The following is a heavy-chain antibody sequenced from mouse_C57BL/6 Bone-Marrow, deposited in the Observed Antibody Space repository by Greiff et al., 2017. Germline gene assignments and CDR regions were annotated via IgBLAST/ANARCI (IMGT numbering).Heavy chain of an antibody. CDR1: GYTFTSYG. Sequence: VQLQESGAELARPGASVKLSCKASGYTFTSYGISWVKQRTGQGLEWIGEIYPRSGNTYYNEKFKGKATLTADKSSSTAYMELRSLTSEDSAVYFCARWSSHWYFDVWGTGTTGTVAS. CDR3: ARWSSHWYFDV. CDR2: IYPRSGNT. J-gene: IGHJ1*03. D-gene: IGHD1-1*01. V-gene: IGHV1-81*01.